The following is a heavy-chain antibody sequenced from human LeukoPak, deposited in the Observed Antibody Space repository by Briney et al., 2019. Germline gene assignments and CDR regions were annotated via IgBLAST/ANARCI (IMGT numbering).Heavy chain of an antibody. V-gene: IGHV3-15*01. CDR2: IKSKTDGGTT. Sequence: PGGTLRLSCASSGFTFSNAWMSWVRQAPGKGLEWVGRIKSKTDGGTTDYAAPVKGRFTISRDDSKNTLYVQMNSLKTEDTAVYYCTTSVYCSGGSCYGGIFDYWGQGTLVTVSS. CDR3: TTSVYCSGGSCYGGIFDY. J-gene: IGHJ4*02. D-gene: IGHD2-15*01. CDR1: GFTFSNAW.